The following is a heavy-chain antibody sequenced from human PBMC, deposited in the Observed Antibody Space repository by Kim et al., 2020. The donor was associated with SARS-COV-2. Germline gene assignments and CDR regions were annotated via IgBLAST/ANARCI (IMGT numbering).Heavy chain of an antibody. D-gene: IGHD1-26*01. Sequence: SETLSLTCAVYGGSFSGYYWSWIRQPPGKGLEWIGEINHSGSTNYNPSLKSRVTISVDTSKNQFSLKLSSVTAADTAVYYCARGASYSGCHRYYFDYWGQGTLVPVSS. CDR1: GGSFSGYY. CDR2: INHSGST. CDR3: ARGASYSGCHRYYFDY. J-gene: IGHJ4*02. V-gene: IGHV4-34*01.